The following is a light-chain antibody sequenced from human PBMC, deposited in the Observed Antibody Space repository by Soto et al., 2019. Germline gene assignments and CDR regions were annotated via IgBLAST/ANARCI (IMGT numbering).Light chain of an antibody. CDR3: QQYNDWPPSWT. J-gene: IGKJ1*01. V-gene: IGKV3-15*01. CDR1: QSISAN. Sequence: EIVLTQSPASLSVSPGERATLSCRASQSISANLAWYQQKPAQAPRLLIHSASTRATGIPASFSGSGSGREFTLTISSLQSEDFAVYYCQQYNDWPPSWTFGQGTKVDIK. CDR2: SAS.